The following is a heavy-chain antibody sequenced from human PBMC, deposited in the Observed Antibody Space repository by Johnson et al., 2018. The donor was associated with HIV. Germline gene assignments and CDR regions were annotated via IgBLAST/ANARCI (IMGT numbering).Heavy chain of an antibody. Sequence: QVQLVESGGGLVKPGGSLRLSCAASGFTFSDYYMSWIRQAPGKGLEWVSYISSSGSTIYYADSVKGRFTISRDNSKDTLSLQMNSLRAEDTAVYYCAREATYWYDSSGSPYAFDIWGQGTMVTVSS. D-gene: IGHD3-22*01. CDR1: GFTFSDYY. V-gene: IGHV3-11*04. J-gene: IGHJ3*02. CDR3: AREATYWYDSSGSPYAFDI. CDR2: ISSSGSTI.